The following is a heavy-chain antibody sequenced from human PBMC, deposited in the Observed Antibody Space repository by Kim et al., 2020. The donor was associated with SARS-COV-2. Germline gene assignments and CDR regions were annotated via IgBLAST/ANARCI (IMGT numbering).Heavy chain of an antibody. V-gene: IGHV1-24*01. D-gene: IGHD6-19*01. Sequence: YAQKFQGRVTMTEDTSTDTAYMELSSLRSEDTAVYYCATGGYSSGWCFDYWGQGTLVTVSS. J-gene: IGHJ4*02. CDR3: ATGGYSSGWCFDY.